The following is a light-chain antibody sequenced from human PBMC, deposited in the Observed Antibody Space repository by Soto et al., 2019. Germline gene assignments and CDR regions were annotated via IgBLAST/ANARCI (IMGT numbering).Light chain of an antibody. J-gene: IGKJ5*01. CDR1: QSINGNF. CDR3: QQYGSSPRVT. Sequence: EVVLTQSPFTLTLAPGEISTLSFSASQSINGNFLVWYQQKLGQAPRLLIFAASSRATGIPDRFSGSGSGTDFTLTISRLEPEDFAVYYCQQYGSSPRVTFGQGTRLEIK. CDR2: AAS. V-gene: IGKV3-20*01.